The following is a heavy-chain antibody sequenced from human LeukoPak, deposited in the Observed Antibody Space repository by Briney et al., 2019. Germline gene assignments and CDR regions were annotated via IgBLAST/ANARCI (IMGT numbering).Heavy chain of an antibody. D-gene: IGHD4-17*01. J-gene: IGHJ3*02. CDR3: ASGDTVTIPGAFDI. CDR2: IYYSGST. Sequence: SETLSLTCTVSGGSIGSYYWSWIRQPPGKGLEWIGYIYYSGSTNYNPSLKSRVTISVDTSKNQFSLKLSSVTAADTAVYYCASGDTVTIPGAFDIWGQGTMVTVSS. V-gene: IGHV4-59*01. CDR1: GGSIGSYY.